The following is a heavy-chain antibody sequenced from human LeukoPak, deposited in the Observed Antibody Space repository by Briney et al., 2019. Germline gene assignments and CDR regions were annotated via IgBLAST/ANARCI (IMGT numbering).Heavy chain of an antibody. CDR3: ARVYNRGSGYENWFDP. Sequence: ASVKVSCKASGHIVTSYGISRVRQAPGQWLEWMGWTSAYNGNTNYAQKVQGRVTMTTDTSTSTAYMELRSLRSDDTAVYYCARVYNRGSGYENWFDPWGQGTLVTVS. J-gene: IGHJ5*02. CDR2: TSAYNGNT. V-gene: IGHV1-18*01. CDR1: GHIVTSYG. D-gene: IGHD3-3*01.